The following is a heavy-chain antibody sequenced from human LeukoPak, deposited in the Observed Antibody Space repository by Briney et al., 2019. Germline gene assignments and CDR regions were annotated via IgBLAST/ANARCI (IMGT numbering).Heavy chain of an antibody. V-gene: IGHV1-46*01. D-gene: IGHD6-13*01. J-gene: IGHJ4*02. CDR3: ARGRAAAGLDYFDY. Sequence: ASVKVSCKASGYTFTSYYMHWVRQAPGQGLEWMGMTNPSGGRTSYAQKFQGRVTMTRDTSTSTVYMELSSPRSEDTAVFYCARGRAAAGLDYFDYWGQGTLVTVSS. CDR1: GYTFTSYY. CDR2: TNPSGGRT.